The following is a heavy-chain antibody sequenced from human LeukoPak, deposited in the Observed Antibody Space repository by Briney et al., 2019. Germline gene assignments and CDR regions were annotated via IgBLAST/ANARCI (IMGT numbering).Heavy chain of an antibody. Sequence: KPGESLKISCKASGYSFTDYWIGWVRQMPGKGLEWMGIFYAGGSESRYSPSFQGQVAISVDKSISTAYLQWSSLKASDTAMYYCARRASYSSGWFWGQGTLVTVSS. V-gene: IGHV5-51*03. D-gene: IGHD6-19*01. J-gene: IGHJ1*01. CDR1: GYSFTDYW. CDR2: FYAGGSES. CDR3: ARRASYSSGWF.